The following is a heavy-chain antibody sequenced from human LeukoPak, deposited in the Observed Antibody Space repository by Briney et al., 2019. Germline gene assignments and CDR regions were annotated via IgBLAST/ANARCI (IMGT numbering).Heavy chain of an antibody. CDR1: RFSLSSHA. D-gene: IGHD5-24*01. CDR2: ISANGINT. CDR3: SKNPYSDGSHWFDP. J-gene: IGHJ5*02. Sequence: PVGSLRLSCAASRFSLSSHAMSWVRQAPGKGLEWVSTISANGINTYYADSVKGRFTISRDNSRNTLYLQVNSLRAEDTAVYYCSKNPYSDGSHWFDPWGQGTLVTVSS. V-gene: IGHV3-23*01.